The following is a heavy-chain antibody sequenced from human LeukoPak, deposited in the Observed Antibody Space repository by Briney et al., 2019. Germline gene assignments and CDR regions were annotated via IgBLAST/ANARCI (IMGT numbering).Heavy chain of an antibody. V-gene: IGHV1-69*04. D-gene: IGHD3-22*01. CDR2: IIPILGIA. Sequence: GASVKVSCKASGGTFSSYAISWVRQAPGQGLEWMGRIIPILGIANYAQKFQGRVTITADKSTSTACMELSSLRSEDTAVYYCARGMYYYDSSGYQNAFDIWGQGTMVTVSS. CDR1: GGTFSSYA. J-gene: IGHJ3*02. CDR3: ARGMYYYDSSGYQNAFDI.